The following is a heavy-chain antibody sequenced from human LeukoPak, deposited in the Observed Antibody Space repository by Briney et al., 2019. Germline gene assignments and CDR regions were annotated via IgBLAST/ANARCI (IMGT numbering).Heavy chain of an antibody. J-gene: IGHJ5*02. V-gene: IGHV4-59*01. CDR1: GGSISTYY. Sequence: SETLSLTCSVAGGSISTYYWNWIRQTPGKGLEWIGHISNGNTDYNPSLKSRVTISVDTSKNQFSLRLTSVTAADTAVYYCARDRAHSYGRYFAPWAQGALVIVSS. D-gene: IGHD5-18*01. CDR3: ARDRAHSYGRYFAP. CDR2: ISNGNT.